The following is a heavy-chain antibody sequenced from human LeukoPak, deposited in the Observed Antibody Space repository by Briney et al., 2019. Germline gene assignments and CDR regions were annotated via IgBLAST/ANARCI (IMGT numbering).Heavy chain of an antibody. CDR1: GFTFSSYA. Sequence: GGSLRLSCAASGFTFSSYAMHWVRQAPGKGLEWVAVISYDGSNKYYADSVKGRFTISRDNSENTLYLQMNSLRAEDTAVYYRASAQTYYYDSSGYYFDYWGQGTLVTVSS. CDR2: ISYDGSNK. CDR3: ASAQTYYYDSSGYYFDY. J-gene: IGHJ4*02. D-gene: IGHD3-22*01. V-gene: IGHV3-30*04.